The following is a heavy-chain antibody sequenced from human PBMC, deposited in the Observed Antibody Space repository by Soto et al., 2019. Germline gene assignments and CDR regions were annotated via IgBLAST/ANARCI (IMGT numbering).Heavy chain of an antibody. CDR2: IYKSATT. V-gene: IGHV4-30-4*01. D-gene: IGHD2-15*01. J-gene: IGHJ5*01. CDR3: ARGRYCLTGRCFPNWFDS. CDR1: GDSIASVDYF. Sequence: SETLSLTCSVSGDSIASVDYFWAWIRQPPGQALEYIGYIYKSATTYYNPSFESRVAISLDTSKSQFSLNVTSVTAADTAVYFCARGRYCLTGRCFPNWFDSWGQGTRVTVSS.